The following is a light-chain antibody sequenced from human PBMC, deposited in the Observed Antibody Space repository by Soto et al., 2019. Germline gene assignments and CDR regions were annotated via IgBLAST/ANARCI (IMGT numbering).Light chain of an antibody. V-gene: IGKV3D-20*02. J-gene: IGKJ4*01. CDR3: QQRSNWLT. Sequence: EIVLTQSPGTLSLSPGERATLSCRASQSVSSSYLAWYQQKPGQAPRLLIYGASNRPTGIPARFTGSGSGTDFNLTISSLEPEDFAVYYCQQRSNWLTFGGGTKVDIK. CDR1: QSVSSSY. CDR2: GAS.